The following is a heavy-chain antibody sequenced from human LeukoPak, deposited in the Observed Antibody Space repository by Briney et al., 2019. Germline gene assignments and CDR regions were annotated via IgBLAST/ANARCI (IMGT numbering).Heavy chain of an antibody. CDR2: IYSGGST. V-gene: IGHV3-53*01. J-gene: IGHJ4*02. CDR3: ARERGYYYDSSGYYDY. Sequence: GGSLRLSCAASGFTVSSNYMSWVRQAPGKGLEWVSVIYSGGSTYYADSVKGRFTISRDNSKKTLYLQMNSLRAEDTAVYYCARERGYYYDSSGYYDYWGQGTLVTVSS. D-gene: IGHD3-22*01. CDR1: GFTVSSNY.